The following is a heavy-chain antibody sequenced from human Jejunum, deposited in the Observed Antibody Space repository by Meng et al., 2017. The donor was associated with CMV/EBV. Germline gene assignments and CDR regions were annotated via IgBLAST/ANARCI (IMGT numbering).Heavy chain of an antibody. J-gene: IGHJ3*02. CDR2: ISWNSGRI. V-gene: IGHV3-9*01. CDR1: TFDDYA. D-gene: IGHD1-26*01. CDR3: ASGKPIFYSGPWRDTFNM. Sequence: TFDDYAMYWVRQAPGKGLEWVSGISWNSGRIGYADSVKGRFTISRDNANVYLQMNSLRPEDTALYYCASGKPIFYSGPWRDTFNMWGQGTRVTVSS.